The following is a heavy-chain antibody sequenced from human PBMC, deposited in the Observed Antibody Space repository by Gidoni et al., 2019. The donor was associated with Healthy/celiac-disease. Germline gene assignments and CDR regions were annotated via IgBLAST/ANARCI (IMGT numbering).Heavy chain of an antibody. D-gene: IGHD2-2*01. J-gene: IGHJ6*02. Sequence: QVQLVQSGAEVKKPGSSVKVSCKASGGTFSSYAISWVRQAPGQGLEWMGRIIAILGIANYAQKFQGRVTITADKSTSTAYMELSSLRSEDTAVYYCARDCGPVVVPAATEGYYYGMDVWGQGTTVTVSS. CDR2: IIAILGIA. CDR3: ARDCGPVVVPAATEGYYYGMDV. CDR1: GGTFSSYA. V-gene: IGHV1-69*09.